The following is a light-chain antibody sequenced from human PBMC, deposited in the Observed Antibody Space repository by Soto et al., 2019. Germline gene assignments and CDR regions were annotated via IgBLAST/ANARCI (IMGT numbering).Light chain of an antibody. CDR2: AAS. Sequence: DIQMTQSPSSLSASVGDRVTITCRASQSISSYLNWYQHKPGKAPKLLIYAASCLQSAVPSRFSGMGSRTYFSLTVSSLQPEDCATYYCQQTYSIPYTFGQGTKLEIK. CDR3: QQTYSIPYT. V-gene: IGKV1-39*01. CDR1: QSISSY. J-gene: IGKJ2*01.